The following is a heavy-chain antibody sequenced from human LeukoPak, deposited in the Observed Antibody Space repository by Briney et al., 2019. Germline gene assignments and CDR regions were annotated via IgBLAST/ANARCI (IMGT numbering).Heavy chain of an antibody. CDR3: ARAAYSSTWYSRYFDL. Sequence: GGSLRLSCAASGFTFDDYAMHWVRQATGKGLEWVSGIGTAGEIYYPGSVKGRFTISRENAKNSLYLQMSSLRAGDTAVYYCARAAYSSTWYSRYFDLWGRGTLVTVSS. CDR1: GFTFDDYA. D-gene: IGHD6-13*01. J-gene: IGHJ2*01. V-gene: IGHV3-13*01. CDR2: IGTAGEI.